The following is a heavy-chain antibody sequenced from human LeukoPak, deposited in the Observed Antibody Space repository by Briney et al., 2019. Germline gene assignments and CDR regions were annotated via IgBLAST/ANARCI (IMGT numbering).Heavy chain of an antibody. CDR3: ARHSYYYNTPLLNDC. J-gene: IGHJ4*02. D-gene: IGHD3-10*01. CDR1: GGSISTYF. Sequence: SETLSLTCTVSGGSISTYFWSWIRQPPGKGLEWIGYVYYSGSTNYNPSLKSRVTISMDTSKNQFSLKVSSVTAADTAVYYCARHSYYYNTPLLNDCWGQGTLVTVSS. CDR2: VYYSGST. V-gene: IGHV4-59*08.